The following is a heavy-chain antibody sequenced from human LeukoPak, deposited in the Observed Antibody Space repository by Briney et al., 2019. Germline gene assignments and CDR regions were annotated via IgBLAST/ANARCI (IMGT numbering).Heavy chain of an antibody. CDR1: GYTFTSYD. V-gene: IGHV1-8*03. D-gene: IGHD2-15*01. CDR3: ARGNSYCSGGSCYPRDASDAFDI. Sequence: ASVKVSCKASGYTFTSYDINWVRQATGQGLEWMGWMNPNSGNTGYAQKFQGRVTITRNTSISTAYMELSGLRSEDTAVYYCARGNSYCSGGSCYPRDASDAFDIWGQGTMVTVSS. CDR2: MNPNSGNT. J-gene: IGHJ3*02.